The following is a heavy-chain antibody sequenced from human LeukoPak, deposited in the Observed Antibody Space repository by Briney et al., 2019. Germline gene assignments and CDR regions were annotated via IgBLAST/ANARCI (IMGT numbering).Heavy chain of an antibody. V-gene: IGHV4-39*01. CDR1: GGSISSSSYY. D-gene: IGHD3-22*01. Sequence: SETLSLTCTVSGGSISSSSYYWGWIRQPPGKGLEWIGSIYYSGSTYYNPSLKSRVTISVDTSKNQFSLKLSSVTAADTAVYYCHQQPSSGYYLYVWDDAFDIWGQGTMVTVSS. CDR3: HQQPSSGYYLYVWDDAFDI. J-gene: IGHJ3*02. CDR2: IYYSGST.